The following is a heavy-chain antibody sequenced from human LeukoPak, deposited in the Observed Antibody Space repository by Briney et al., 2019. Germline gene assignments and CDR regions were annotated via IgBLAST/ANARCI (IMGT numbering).Heavy chain of an antibody. D-gene: IGHD5-12*01. CDR3: ARVGYSGYDYWFDP. J-gene: IGHJ5*02. V-gene: IGHV4-30-2*01. CDR2: IYHSGST. CDR1: GGSISSGGYS. Sequence: PSQTLSLTCAVSGGSISSGGYSWSWIRQPPGTGLEWIGYIYHSGSTYYNPSLKSRVTISVDRSKNQFSLKLSSVTAADTAVYYCARVGYSGYDYWFDPWGQGTLVTVSS.